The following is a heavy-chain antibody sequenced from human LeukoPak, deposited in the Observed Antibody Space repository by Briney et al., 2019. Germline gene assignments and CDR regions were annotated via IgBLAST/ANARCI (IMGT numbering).Heavy chain of an antibody. CDR3: ARVGYASSAIYFQQ. CDR1: GGSISSSNW. D-gene: IGHD2-8*01. Sequence: PSGTLSLTCAVSGGSISSSNWWSWVRQPPGKGLEWIGEIYHSGSTNYNPSLKSRVTISVDKSKNQFSLKLSSVTAADTAVYYCARVGYASSAIYFQQWGQGTLVSVSS. V-gene: IGHV4-4*02. J-gene: IGHJ1*01. CDR2: IYHSGST.